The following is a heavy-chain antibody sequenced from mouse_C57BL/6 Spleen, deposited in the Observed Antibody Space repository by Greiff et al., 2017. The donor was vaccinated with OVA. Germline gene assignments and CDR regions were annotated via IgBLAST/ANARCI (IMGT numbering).Heavy chain of an antibody. V-gene: IGHV1-18*01. Sequence: VQLQQSGPELVKPGASVKIPCKASGYTFTDYNMDWVKRSHGQSLEWIGDLNPNTGGTIYNQKFKGKATLTVDKSSSTAYMELRSLTSEDTAVYYCARPFYYYGSIGCYFDYWGQGTTLTVSS. D-gene: IGHD1-1*01. CDR3: ARPFYYYGSIGCYFDY. CDR1: GYTFTDYN. J-gene: IGHJ2*01. CDR2: LNPNTGGT.